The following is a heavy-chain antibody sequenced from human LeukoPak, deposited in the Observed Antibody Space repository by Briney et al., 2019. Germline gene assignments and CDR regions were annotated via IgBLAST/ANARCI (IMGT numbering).Heavy chain of an antibody. J-gene: IGHJ4*02. CDR1: GGSFSGYY. Sequence: SQTLSLTCAVSGGSFSGYYWSWIRQPPGKGLEWIGEINDSGSVTCNPSLKNRVTLSVDTSKNQFSLRLSSVAAADTAVYYCARRLVDSGASQVSDDWGQGTLVTVSS. V-gene: IGHV4-34*01. CDR2: INDSGSV. CDR3: ARRLVDSGASQVSDD. D-gene: IGHD2-15*01.